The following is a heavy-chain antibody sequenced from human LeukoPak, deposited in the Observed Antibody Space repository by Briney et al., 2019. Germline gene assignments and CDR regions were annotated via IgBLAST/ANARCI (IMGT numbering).Heavy chain of an antibody. J-gene: IGHJ4*01. Sequence: ASAKVSCKVSGYPFTDRYIHWVRQAPGQGLEWMGWINPENRGTKYAQKFQGRVTMTRDTSISTVYMEVSRLIADDTAVYYCARGLWSGYPYYFDDWGHGTLVTVSS. V-gene: IGHV1-2*02. CDR1: GYPFTDRY. D-gene: IGHD3-3*01. CDR3: ARGLWSGYPYYFDD. CDR2: INPENRGT.